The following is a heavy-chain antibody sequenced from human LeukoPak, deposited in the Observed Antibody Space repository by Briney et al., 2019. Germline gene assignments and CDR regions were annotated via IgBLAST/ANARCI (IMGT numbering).Heavy chain of an antibody. J-gene: IGHJ4*02. CDR2: IDYSGST. CDR1: GGSISSYY. CDR3: ARTASTVTTAIDY. V-gene: IGHV4-59*01. D-gene: IGHD4-17*01. Sequence: SETLSLTCTVSGGSISSYYWSWIRQPPGKGLEWIGYIDYSGSTNYNPSLKSRVTISVDTSKNQFSLRLRYVTAADTAVYYCARTASTVTTAIDYWGQGTLVTVSS.